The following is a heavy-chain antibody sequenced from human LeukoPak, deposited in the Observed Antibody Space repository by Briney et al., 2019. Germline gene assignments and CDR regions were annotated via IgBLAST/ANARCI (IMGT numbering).Heavy chain of an antibody. V-gene: IGHV4-4*07. CDR2: ISASGNT. CDR1: GGSISSYY. J-gene: IGHJ4*02. D-gene: IGHD6-19*01. CDR3: ARQYYTSGPPRVFDY. Sequence: SETLSLTCTVSGGSISSYYWSWIRQPAGKGLEWIGRISASGNTNYNPSLKSRVTMSVDTSKNLFALKLSSVTAADTAVYYCARQYYTSGPPRVFDYWGQGTLVTVSS.